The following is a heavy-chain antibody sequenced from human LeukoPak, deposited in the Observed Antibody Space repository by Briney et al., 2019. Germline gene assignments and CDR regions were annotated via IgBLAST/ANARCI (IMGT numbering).Heavy chain of an antibody. CDR1: GGSISSGGYY. CDR2: IYYSGST. D-gene: IGHD3-10*01. V-gene: IGHV4-31*03. CDR3: ARSSYGSGSPYYMDV. Sequence: SQSLSLTCTVSGGSISSGGYYWTWIRQHPGKGLEWIAYIYYSGSTYYNPSLKSRVTISVDTSKNQFSLKLSSVTAADTAVYYCARSSYGSGSPYYMDVWGKGITVTVSS. J-gene: IGHJ6*03.